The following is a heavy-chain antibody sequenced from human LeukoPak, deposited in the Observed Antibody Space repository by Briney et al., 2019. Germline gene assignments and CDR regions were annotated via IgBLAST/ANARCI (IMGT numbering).Heavy chain of an antibody. Sequence: GESLKISCKASGYSFTSYWIGWVRQMPGKGLGWMGIIDPSDSETRHTPSVQGQVTLSVDKSLHTASLQWNSLKASDTAMYYCARQTAMGRSGDYWGQGTPGTGSS. CDR1: GYSFTSYW. CDR2: IDPSDSET. D-gene: IGHD5-18*01. J-gene: IGHJ4*02. CDR3: ARQTAMGRSGDY. V-gene: IGHV5-51*01.